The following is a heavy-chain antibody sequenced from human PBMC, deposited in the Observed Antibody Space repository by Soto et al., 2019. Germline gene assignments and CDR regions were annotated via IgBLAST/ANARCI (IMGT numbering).Heavy chain of an antibody. J-gene: IGHJ4*02. Sequence: GGSLRLSCEASGFTFSSYWMDWVRQAPGKGLEWVANINQDGSEKNYVDSVKGRFTISRDNAKNSLYLQMSSLTAEDSALYYCSRSLDYWGQGTLVTVSS. CDR1: GFTFSSYW. CDR2: INQDGSEK. V-gene: IGHV3-7*01. CDR3: SRSLDY.